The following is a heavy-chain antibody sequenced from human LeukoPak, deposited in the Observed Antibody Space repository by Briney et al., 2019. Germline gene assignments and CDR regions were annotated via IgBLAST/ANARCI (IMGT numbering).Heavy chain of an antibody. CDR3: ANDLGWIQLNLG. V-gene: IGHV3-23*01. Sequence: PGGSLRLSCAASGFSFTFYSMNWVRQAPGKGLEWVSGISGHGDITYYADSVKGRFTISRDNSRNTVYLQMNSLRAEDTAVYYCANDLGWIQLNLGRGQGTLVTVSS. CDR1: GFSFTFYS. CDR2: ISGHGDIT. D-gene: IGHD5-18*01. J-gene: IGHJ4*02.